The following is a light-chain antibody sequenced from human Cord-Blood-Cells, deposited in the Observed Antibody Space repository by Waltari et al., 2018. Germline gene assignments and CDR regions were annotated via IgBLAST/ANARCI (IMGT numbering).Light chain of an antibody. Sequence: EIGMTQSPAPLSVSPGENATLSCRANQSVRSNLSWYQQKPGQAPRLLIYGASTRATGIPARFSGSGSGTEFTLTISSLQSEDFAVYYCQQYNNWPPYSFGQGTKLEIK. CDR2: GAS. CDR1: QSVRSN. J-gene: IGKJ2*03. CDR3: QQYNNWPPYS. V-gene: IGKV3-15*01.